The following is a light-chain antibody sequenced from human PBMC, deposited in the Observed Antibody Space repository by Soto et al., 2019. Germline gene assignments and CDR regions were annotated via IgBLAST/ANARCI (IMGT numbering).Light chain of an antibody. CDR3: LQDYNYPLT. Sequence: TQSSLSASVGDRVTITCRASQGISIDLTWYQQKPGKAPKLLIYGASNLQSGVPSRFSGSGSGTDFTLTISSLQPEDFATYYCLQDYNYPLTFGQGTRLEIK. CDR1: QGISID. V-gene: IGKV1-6*01. J-gene: IGKJ5*01. CDR2: GAS.